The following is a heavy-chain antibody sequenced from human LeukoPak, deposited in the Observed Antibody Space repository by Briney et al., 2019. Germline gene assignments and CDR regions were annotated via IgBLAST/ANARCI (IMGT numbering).Heavy chain of an antibody. CDR1: GGSITDYY. Sequence: KSSETLSLTCTVSGGSITDYYWSWIRQPAGKGLEWIGHLYTNGSTNYNPSLKSQVTMSGDTSKNQFSLKLTSVTAADTAVYYCARFYGSNWDGGNFQHWGQGTLVTVSS. J-gene: IGHJ1*01. V-gene: IGHV4-4*07. D-gene: IGHD1-1*01. CDR3: ARFYGSNWDGGNFQH. CDR2: LYTNGST.